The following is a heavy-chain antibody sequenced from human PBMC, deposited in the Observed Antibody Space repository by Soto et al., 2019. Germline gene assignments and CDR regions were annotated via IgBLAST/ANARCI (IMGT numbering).Heavy chain of an antibody. D-gene: IGHD2-8*01. J-gene: IGHJ4*02. CDR2: INPNSGGT. V-gene: IGHV1-2*04. Sequence: QVQLVQSGAEVKKPGASVKVSCKASGYTFTGYYMHWVRQAPGQGLEWMGWINPNSGGTNYAQKFHGWVTMTRDTSISTAYMELSRLRSDDTAVYYCARAPYCTNGVCYDGALVDYWGQGTLVTVSS. CDR1: GYTFTGYY. CDR3: ARAPYCTNGVCYDGALVDY.